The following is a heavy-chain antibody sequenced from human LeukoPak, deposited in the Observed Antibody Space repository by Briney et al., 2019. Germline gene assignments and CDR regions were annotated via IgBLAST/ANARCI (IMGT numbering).Heavy chain of an antibody. V-gene: IGHV1-8*01. CDR2: MNPNSGNA. J-gene: IGHJ4*02. CDR1: GYTFTRYD. CDR3: ARGRYDFWSGYSVDY. Sequence: TSVKVSCKASGYTFTRYDINWVRQATGQGLEWMGWMNPNSGNAGYAQKFQGRVTMTRNTSISTAYMELSSLRSEDTAVYYCARGRYDFWSGYSVDYWGQGTLVTVSS. D-gene: IGHD3-3*01.